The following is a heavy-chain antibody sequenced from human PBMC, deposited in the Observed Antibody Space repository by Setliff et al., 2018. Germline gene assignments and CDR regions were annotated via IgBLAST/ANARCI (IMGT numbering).Heavy chain of an antibody. CDR1: GGSISSSSYY. J-gene: IGHJ6*03. CDR3: AREQWLDPPGYYYMDV. V-gene: IGHV4-39*07. Sequence: SETLSLTCTASGGSISSSSYYWGWIRQPPGKGLEWIGSIYYSGSTYYNPSLKSRVTISVDTSKNQFSLKLNSVTAADMAVYYCAREQWLDPPGYYYMDVWAKGTTVTVSS. D-gene: IGHD6-19*01. CDR2: IYYSGST.